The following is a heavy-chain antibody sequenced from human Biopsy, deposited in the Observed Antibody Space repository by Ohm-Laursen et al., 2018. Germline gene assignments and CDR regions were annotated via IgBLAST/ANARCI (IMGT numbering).Heavy chain of an antibody. CDR2: IIPIFDTA. CDR3: ASDLLGREGYCGGRNCQIAY. V-gene: IGHV1-69*06. D-gene: IGHD2-15*01. Sequence: SSVKVSCKTYGGTLSNYAINWVRQAPGQGLEWMGGIIPIFDTANYAQKFQDRVTITADKSTFTAYMELSSLRSEDTAVYYCASDLLGREGYCGGRNCQIAYWGQGTLVTVSS. J-gene: IGHJ4*02. CDR1: GGTLSNYA.